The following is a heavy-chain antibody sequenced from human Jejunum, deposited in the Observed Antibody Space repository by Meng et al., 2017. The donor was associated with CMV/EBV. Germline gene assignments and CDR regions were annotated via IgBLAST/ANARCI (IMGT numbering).Heavy chain of an antibody. CDR3: AKQGYSNDLDY. CDR2: VSGSGGTT. V-gene: IGHV3-23*01. Sequence: AASGFSFSSHGMHWVRQAPGKGLEWVSTVSGSGGTTYYADSVKGRFTVSRDNSKNTVYLQMNSLRAEDTAVYYCAKQGYSNDLDYWGQGTLVTVSS. D-gene: IGHD4-11*01. J-gene: IGHJ4*02. CDR1: GFSFSSHG.